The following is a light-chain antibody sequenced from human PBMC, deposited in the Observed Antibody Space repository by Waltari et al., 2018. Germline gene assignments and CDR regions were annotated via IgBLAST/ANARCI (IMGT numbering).Light chain of an antibody. Sequence: EIVLTQSPATLSLSPGERATLSCRASQSVNYFLAWFQQKPGQAPRLLIYDASNRATGIPARFSGSGSGTDFTLTISSLEPEDFAVYCCQQRTNWPLTFGGGTKVEIK. V-gene: IGKV3-11*01. CDR3: QQRTNWPLT. CDR2: DAS. CDR1: QSVNYF. J-gene: IGKJ4*01.